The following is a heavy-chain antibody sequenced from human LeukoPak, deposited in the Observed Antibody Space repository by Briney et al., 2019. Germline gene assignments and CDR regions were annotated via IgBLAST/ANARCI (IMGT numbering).Heavy chain of an antibody. J-gene: IGHJ4*02. CDR3: ARDAAYFDSSGYYPDPLDY. CDR2: ISPSVDHS. D-gene: IGHD3-22*01. V-gene: IGHV3-21*01. CDR1: GFSFSAYN. Sequence: PGGSLRLSCAASGFSFSAYNINWVRQAPGKWREWVSCISPSVDHSYYADSVRGRLTISRDNAKNSVYLQMNSLRAEDTAVYYCARDAAYFDSSGYYPDPLDYWGQGTLVSVSS.